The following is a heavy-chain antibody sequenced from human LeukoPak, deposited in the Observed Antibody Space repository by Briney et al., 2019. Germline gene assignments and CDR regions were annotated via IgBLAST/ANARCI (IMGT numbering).Heavy chain of an antibody. CDR3: ARELRTFDS. Sequence: GGSLRLSCAASGFTFSSYWMTWVRQAPGKGLEWVANIKHNGDELNYVDSVEDRFTISIDNAKNSLYLHMTGLRAEDTAVYYCARELRTFDSWGQATLVTVSS. D-gene: IGHD3-16*01. V-gene: IGHV3-7*01. CDR1: GFTFSSYW. J-gene: IGHJ4*02. CDR2: IKHNGDEL.